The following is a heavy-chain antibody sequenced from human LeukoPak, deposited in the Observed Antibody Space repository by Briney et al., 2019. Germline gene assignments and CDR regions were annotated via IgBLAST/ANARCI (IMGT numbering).Heavy chain of an antibody. Sequence: PSETLSLTCTVSGGSISSYYWSWIRQPPGKGLEWIGYIYYSGSTNYNPSLKSRVTISVDTSKNQFSLKLSSVTAADTAVYYCARQAVYTSSWDYWGQGTLVTVSS. CDR2: IYYSGST. V-gene: IGHV4-59*01. D-gene: IGHD6-13*01. J-gene: IGHJ4*02. CDR1: GGSISSYY. CDR3: ARQAVYTSSWDY.